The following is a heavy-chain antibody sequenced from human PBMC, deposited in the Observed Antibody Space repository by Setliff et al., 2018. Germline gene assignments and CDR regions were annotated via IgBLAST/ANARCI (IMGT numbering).Heavy chain of an antibody. CDR2: IGHTGSI. J-gene: IGHJ4*02. D-gene: IGHD2-21*02. CDR1: GYSISSGYI. V-gene: IGHV4-38-2*02. Sequence: SETLSLTCTVSGYSISSGYIRGWIRQPPGKGLEWVGNIGHTGSINYNPSLKSRLTISRDTSKNQVSPKLNSVTATDTAVYYCARDLGHGGDSDYWGQGILVTVSS. CDR3: ARDLGHGGDSDY.